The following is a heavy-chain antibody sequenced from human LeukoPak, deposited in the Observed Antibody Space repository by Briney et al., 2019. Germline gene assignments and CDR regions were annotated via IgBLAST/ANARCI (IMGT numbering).Heavy chain of an antibody. CDR3: ARGTAAAGTYYFDY. V-gene: IGHV3-7*01. CDR2: IKQDGSEK. CDR1: GFTFSDYY. Sequence: GGSLRLSCAASGFTFSDYYMSWVRQAPGKGLEWVANIKQDGSEKYYVDSVKGRFTISRDNAKNSLYLQMNSLRAEDTAVYYCARGTAAAGTYYFDYWGQGTLVTVSS. J-gene: IGHJ4*02. D-gene: IGHD6-13*01.